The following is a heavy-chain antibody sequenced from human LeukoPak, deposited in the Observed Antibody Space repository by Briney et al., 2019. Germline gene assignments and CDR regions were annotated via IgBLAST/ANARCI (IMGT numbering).Heavy chain of an antibody. CDR1: GGSISSSSYY. CDR3: ARGDYSNTLDY. V-gene: IGHV4-39*01. J-gene: IGHJ4*02. CDR2: IYYSGST. D-gene: IGHD4-11*01. Sequence: SETLSLTCTVSGGSISSSSYYWGWIRQPPGKGLEWIGSIYYSGSTYYNPSLKSRVTISVDTSKNQFSLKLSSVTAADTAVYYCARGDYSNTLDYWGQGTLVTVSS.